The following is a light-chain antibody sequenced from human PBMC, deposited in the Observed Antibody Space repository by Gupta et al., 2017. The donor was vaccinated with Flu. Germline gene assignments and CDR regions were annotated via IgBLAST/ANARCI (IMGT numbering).Light chain of an antibody. J-gene: IGLJ1*01. CDR1: SSDIGAGHD. CDR2: GNS. Sequence: QSVLTQPPSVSGAPGPRVTLASTGSSSDIGAGHDVHWYQQLPGTAPKLLIYGNSNRPSGVPDRFSVSKSGTSASLAITGLQAEDEADYYCQSYDIGLSGPYVFGTGTKVTGL. V-gene: IGLV1-40*01. CDR3: QSYDIGLSGPYV.